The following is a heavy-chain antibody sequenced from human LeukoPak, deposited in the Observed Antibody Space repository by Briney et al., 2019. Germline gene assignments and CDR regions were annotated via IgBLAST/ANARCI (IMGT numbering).Heavy chain of an antibody. Sequence: SVKVSCKASGGTSSSYAINWVRHAPGQAPGQGLEWMGRIILILGIANYAQKFQGRVRITADKSTTIVYMELSSLRSEDAAVYYCARESVYGDYNPFQHWGQGTLVTVSS. CDR3: ARESVYGDYNPFQH. J-gene: IGHJ1*01. CDR2: IILILGIA. V-gene: IGHV1-69*04. D-gene: IGHD4-17*01. CDR1: GGTSSSYA.